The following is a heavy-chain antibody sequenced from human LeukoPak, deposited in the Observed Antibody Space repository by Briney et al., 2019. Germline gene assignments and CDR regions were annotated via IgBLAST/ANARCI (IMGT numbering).Heavy chain of an antibody. Sequence: GGSLRLSCAASGFTLSSYAMHWVRQAPGKGLEWVAVISYDGSNKYYADSVKGRFTISRDNSKNTLYLQMNSLRAEDTAVYYCARGPGSMTTVVNGDYWGQGTLVTVSS. D-gene: IGHD4-23*01. V-gene: IGHV3-30-3*01. CDR3: ARGPGSMTTVVNGDY. CDR1: GFTLSSYA. CDR2: ISYDGSNK. J-gene: IGHJ4*02.